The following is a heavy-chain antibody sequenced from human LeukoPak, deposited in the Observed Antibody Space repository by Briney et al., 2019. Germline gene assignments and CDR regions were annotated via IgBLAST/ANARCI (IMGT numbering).Heavy chain of an antibody. D-gene: IGHD1-1*01. CDR1: GGSISSGSYY. Sequence: SETLSLTCTVSGGSISSGSYYWSWIRQPAGKGLEWIGRIYTSGSTNYNPSLKSRVTISVDTSKNQFSPNLNSMTAADTAVYYCARGLDDYWGQGTLVTVSS. J-gene: IGHJ4*02. CDR2: IYTSGST. V-gene: IGHV4-61*02. CDR3: ARGLDDY.